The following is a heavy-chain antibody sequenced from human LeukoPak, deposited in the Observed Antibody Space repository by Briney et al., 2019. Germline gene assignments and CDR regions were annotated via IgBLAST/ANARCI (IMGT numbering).Heavy chain of an antibody. J-gene: IGHJ3*02. V-gene: IGHV3-33*01. CDR3: ARGDNDAFDI. Sequence: GGSLRLSCAASGFTFSIYGMHWVRQAPGKGLEWVAVIWYDGSNKYYADSVKGRFTISRDNSKNTLYLQMNSLRVEDTAVYYCARGDNDAFDIWGQGTMVTVSS. D-gene: IGHD2-15*01. CDR2: IWYDGSNK. CDR1: GFTFSIYG.